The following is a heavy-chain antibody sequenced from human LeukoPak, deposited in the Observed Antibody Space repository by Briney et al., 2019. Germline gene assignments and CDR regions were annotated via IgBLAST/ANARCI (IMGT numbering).Heavy chain of an antibody. D-gene: IGHD3-10*01. V-gene: IGHV4-39*01. CDR1: GGSISSSSYY. CDR2: IYYSGST. J-gene: IGHJ4*02. CDR3: ARHRGGSHPFDY. Sequence: SETLSLTCTVSGGSISSSSYYWGWIRQPPGKGLEWIGSIYYSGSTYYNPSLKSRVTISVDTSKNQFSLKLSSVTAADTAVYYCARHRGGSHPFDYWGQGTLVTVSS.